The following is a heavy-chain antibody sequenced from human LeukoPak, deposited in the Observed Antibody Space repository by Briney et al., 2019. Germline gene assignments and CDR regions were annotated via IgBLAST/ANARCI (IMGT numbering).Heavy chain of an antibody. D-gene: IGHD5-12*01. Sequence: PGGSLRLSCAASGLTVCVKCMSWVRQAPGKGLEWVSIIYSGGSSYYADSVKGRFTVSRDTSKNTLYLQMNSLRAEDTAVYYCATRPDGNDVPYFDYWGQGTLVTVSS. J-gene: IGHJ4*02. CDR2: IYSGGSS. CDR3: ATRPDGNDVPYFDY. V-gene: IGHV3-66*01. CDR1: GLTVCVKC.